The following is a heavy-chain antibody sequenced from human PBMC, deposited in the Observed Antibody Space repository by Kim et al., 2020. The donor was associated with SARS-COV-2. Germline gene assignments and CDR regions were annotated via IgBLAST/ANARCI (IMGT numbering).Heavy chain of an antibody. CDR2: IYYSGST. J-gene: IGHJ1*01. CDR3: ARAAYDYVWGSYRTIEYF. Sequence: SETLSLTCTVSGGSISSYYWSWIRQPPGKGLEWIGYIYYSGSTNYNPSLKSRVTISVDTSKNQFSLKLSSVTAADTAVYYCARAAYDYVWGSYRTIEYF. V-gene: IGHV4-59*01. D-gene: IGHD3-16*02. CDR1: GGSISSYY.